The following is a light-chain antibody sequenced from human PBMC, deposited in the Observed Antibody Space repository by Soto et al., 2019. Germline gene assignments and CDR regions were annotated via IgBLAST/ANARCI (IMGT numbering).Light chain of an antibody. CDR1: QNAHSNH. CDR3: HQFGSSPQT. V-gene: IGKV3-20*01. Sequence: EIVLTESPSTLSLSPGERATLSCRARQNAHSNHIAWYQQKPGQAPRHLIYGPSSRATGIPEGFSGSVSGTDFTLNISRLAPEDFEVYLCHQFGSSPQTFGHGTKVDIK. J-gene: IGKJ1*01. CDR2: GPS.